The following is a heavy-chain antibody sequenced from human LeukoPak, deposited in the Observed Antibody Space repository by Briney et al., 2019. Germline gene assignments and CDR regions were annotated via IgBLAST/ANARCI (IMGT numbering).Heavy chain of an antibody. CDR2: IYYSGST. D-gene: IGHD6-13*01. J-gene: IGHJ4*02. CDR3: ARLAAHEGFDY. Sequence: PSETLSLTCTVSGGSLSSYYWSWIRQPPGKGLEWIGYIYYSGSTNYNPSLKSRVTISVDTSKNQFSLKLSSVTAADTAVYYCARLAAHEGFDYWGQGTLVTVSS. V-gene: IGHV4-59*01. CDR1: GGSLSSYY.